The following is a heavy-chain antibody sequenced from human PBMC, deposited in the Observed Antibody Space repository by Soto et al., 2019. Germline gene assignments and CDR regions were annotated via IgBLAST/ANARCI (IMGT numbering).Heavy chain of an antibody. CDR1: GGTFSSYA. CDR2: IIPIFGTA. Sequence: SVKVSCKASGGTFSSYAISWVRQAPGQGLEWMGGIIPIFGTANYAQKFQGRVTITADESTSTAYMELSSLRSEDTAVYYCARYTYYDFWSGYLSYWGQGTLVTVSS. CDR3: ARYTYYDFWSGYLSY. D-gene: IGHD3-3*01. J-gene: IGHJ4*02. V-gene: IGHV1-69*13.